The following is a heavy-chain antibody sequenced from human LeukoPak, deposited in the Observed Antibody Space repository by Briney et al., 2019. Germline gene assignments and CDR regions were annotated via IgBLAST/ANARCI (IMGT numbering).Heavy chain of an antibody. V-gene: IGHV1-46*01. CDR1: GYIFTSYY. CDR3: VRDSATTVTTWFDP. CDR2: INPNIGST. D-gene: IGHD4-17*01. Sequence: ASVKVSCKASGYIFTSYYMHWVRQAPGQGLEWMGIINPNIGSTTYAQKFQGRVAMTRDTSTSTVYMELSSLRSEDTAVYYCVRDSATTVTTWFDPWGQGTLVTVSS. J-gene: IGHJ5*02.